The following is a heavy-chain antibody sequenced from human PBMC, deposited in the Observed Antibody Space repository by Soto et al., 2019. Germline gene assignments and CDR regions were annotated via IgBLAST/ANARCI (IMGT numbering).Heavy chain of an antibody. Sequence: HPGGSLRLSCAASGFTFSSYAMSWVRQAPGKGLEWVSAISGSGGSTYYADSVKGRFTISRDNSKNTLYLQMNSLRAEDTAVYYCAKDGSDYYDSSGYWADAFDIWGQGTMVTVSS. V-gene: IGHV3-23*01. CDR3: AKDGSDYYDSSGYWADAFDI. CDR1: GFTFSSYA. J-gene: IGHJ3*02. CDR2: ISGSGGST. D-gene: IGHD3-22*01.